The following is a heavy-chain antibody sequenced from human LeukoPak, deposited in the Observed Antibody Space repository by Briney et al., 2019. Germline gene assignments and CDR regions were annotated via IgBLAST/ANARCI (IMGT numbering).Heavy chain of an antibody. J-gene: IGHJ3*02. D-gene: IGHD6-13*01. CDR1: GDSISSYY. CDR2: IHPSGST. V-gene: IGHV4-4*07. CDR3: ARRYVGYDSSWGASDI. Sequence: SETLSLTCTVSGDSISSYYWSWIRQPAGKGLEWIGRIHPSGSTNYNPSLKSRVTISVDMSKNQFSLKLSSVTAADTAVYYCARRYVGYDSSWGASDIRGQGTMVTVSS.